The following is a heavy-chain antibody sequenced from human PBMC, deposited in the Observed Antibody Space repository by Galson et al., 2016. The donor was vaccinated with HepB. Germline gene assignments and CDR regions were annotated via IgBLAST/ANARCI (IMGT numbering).Heavy chain of an antibody. CDR1: GGSVSSGSHY. CDR2: IFYTGST. V-gene: IGHV4-61*01. CDR3: VANGYYSLEY. J-gene: IGHJ4*02. D-gene: IGHD2-8*01. Sequence: SETLSLTCTVSGGSVSSGSHYWSWIRQPPGKGLEWIGYIFYTGSTSYNPSLNSRVTISVDQSKNQFSLALSSVTAADTAVYFCVANGYYSLEYWSQGSLVSVSS.